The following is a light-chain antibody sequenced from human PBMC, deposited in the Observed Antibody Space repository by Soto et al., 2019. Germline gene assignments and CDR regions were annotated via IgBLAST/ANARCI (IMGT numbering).Light chain of an antibody. V-gene: IGKV3-20*01. CDR3: QQYGSSPRT. CDR2: GAS. CDR1: QSIKSSS. Sequence: EIVLTQSPGTLSLSPGERATLSCRASQSIKSSSLAWYQQGPGQAPRLLIYGASSRATGIPDKFSGSGSGTDFTLTISRLEPEDFAIYYCQQYGSSPRTFGQGTKVDIK. J-gene: IGKJ1*01.